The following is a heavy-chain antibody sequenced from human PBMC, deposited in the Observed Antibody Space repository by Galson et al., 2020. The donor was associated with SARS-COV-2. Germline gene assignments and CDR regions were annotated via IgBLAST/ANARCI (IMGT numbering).Heavy chain of an antibody. Sequence: VSVKVSCQASRYNFNHYYIHWVRPAPGRGLAWMGIVNPSHGSTTYAPRLRGRLPMTTDTSTSPVHMELRSLRSDDTAVYYCARRGRIAVAGILNYFDYWGQGTLVTVSS. CDR3: ARRGRIAVAGILNYFDY. CDR2: VNPSHGST. D-gene: IGHD6-19*01. CDR1: RYNFNHYY. V-gene: IGHV1-46*02. J-gene: IGHJ4*02.